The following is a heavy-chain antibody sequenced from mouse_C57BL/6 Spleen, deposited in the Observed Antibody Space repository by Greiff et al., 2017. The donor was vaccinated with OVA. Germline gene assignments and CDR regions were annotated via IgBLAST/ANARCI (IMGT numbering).Heavy chain of an antibody. CDR1: GFTFSDYY. Sequence: EVQLVESGGGLVQPGGSLKLSCAASGFTFSDYYMYWVRQTPETRLEWVAYISNGGGSTYYPDTVKGRFTISRDNAKNTLYLQMSRLKSEDTAMYYCARHALRAGYFDVWGTGTTVTVSS. V-gene: IGHV5-12*01. CDR3: ARHALRAGYFDV. J-gene: IGHJ1*03. CDR2: ISNGGGST. D-gene: IGHD1-1*01.